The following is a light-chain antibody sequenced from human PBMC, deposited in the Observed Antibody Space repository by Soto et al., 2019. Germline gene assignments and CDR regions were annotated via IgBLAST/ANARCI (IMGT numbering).Light chain of an antibody. CDR1: QSVSGSY. CDR2: GAS. V-gene: IGKV3-20*01. Sequence: EIVLTQSPGTLSLSPGERATLSCRASQSVSGSYLAWYQQKPGQAPRLLIYGASSRATGIPDRFSGSGSGTEFTLTISSLQSEDFAVYYCQQYNNWPPKTFGQGTKVDIK. CDR3: QQYNNWPPKT. J-gene: IGKJ1*01.